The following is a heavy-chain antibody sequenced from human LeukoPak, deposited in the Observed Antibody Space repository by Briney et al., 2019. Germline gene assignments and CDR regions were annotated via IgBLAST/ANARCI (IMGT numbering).Heavy chain of an antibody. J-gene: IGHJ4*02. CDR1: GFTFSSYG. D-gene: IGHD3-22*01. Sequence: GRSLRLSCAASGFTFSSYGMHWVRQAPGKGLEWVAVIWYDGSNKYYADSVKGRFTISRDNSKNTLYLQMNSLRAEDTAVYYCARGPNYYDSRYFDYWGQGTLVTVSS. CDR2: IWYDGSNK. CDR3: ARGPNYYDSRYFDY. V-gene: IGHV3-33*01.